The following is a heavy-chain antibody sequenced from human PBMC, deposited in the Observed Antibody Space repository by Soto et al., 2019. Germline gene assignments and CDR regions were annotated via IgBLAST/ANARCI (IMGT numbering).Heavy chain of an antibody. CDR3: ARDWVVEGYGSGSYYTGYYYYGMDV. Sequence: PSETLSLTSTVAGGTICSHDWRWIRQPTGKGLEWIGYIYYSGSTNYNPSLKSRVTISVDTSKNQFSLKLSSVTAADTAVYYCARDWVVEGYGSGSYYTGYYYYGMDVWGQGTTVTVSS. CDR2: IYYSGST. D-gene: IGHD3-10*01. CDR1: GGTICSHD. J-gene: IGHJ6*02. V-gene: IGHV4-59*11.